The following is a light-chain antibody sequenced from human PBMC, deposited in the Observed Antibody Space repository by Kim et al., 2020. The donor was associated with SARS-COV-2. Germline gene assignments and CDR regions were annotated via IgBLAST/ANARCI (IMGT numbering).Light chain of an antibody. Sequence: SVSPGERATVACRASQSVGSNLAWYQQKPGQAPRLLISGASTRATGIPARFSGSGSGTEFTLTISSLQSEDFAVYYCQQYINRLTFGGGTKVDIK. CDR3: QQYINRLT. CDR1: QSVGSN. J-gene: IGKJ4*01. V-gene: IGKV3-15*01. CDR2: GAS.